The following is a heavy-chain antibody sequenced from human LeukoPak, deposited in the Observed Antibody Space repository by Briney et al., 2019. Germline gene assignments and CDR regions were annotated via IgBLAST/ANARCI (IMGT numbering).Heavy chain of an antibody. J-gene: IGHJ5*02. V-gene: IGHV7-4-1*02. CDR2: INTNTGNP. CDR1: GYTFTSYA. Sequence: ASVKVSCKASGYTFTSYAMNWVRQAPGQGLEWMGWINTNTGNPTYAQGFTGRFVFSLDTSVSTAYLQISSLKAEDTAVYYCASGLAYCGGDCYSPPGNWFDPWGQGTLVTVSS. CDR3: ASGLAYCGGDCYSPPGNWFDP. D-gene: IGHD2-21*02.